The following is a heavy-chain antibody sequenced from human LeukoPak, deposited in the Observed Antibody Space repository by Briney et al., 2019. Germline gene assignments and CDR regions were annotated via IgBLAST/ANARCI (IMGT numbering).Heavy chain of an antibody. Sequence: GRSLRLSCAASGFTFSNYAIHWVRQSPGKGLEWVSGITWNRGNIGYGDSVKGRFTISRDNVKNVLYLQMTSLRPEDTALYYCAKDLSSAITSALVLDVWGQGTTVIVSS. D-gene: IGHD3-22*01. CDR3: AKDLSSAITSALVLDV. CDR2: ITWNRGNI. V-gene: IGHV3-9*01. J-gene: IGHJ6*02. CDR1: GFTFSNYA.